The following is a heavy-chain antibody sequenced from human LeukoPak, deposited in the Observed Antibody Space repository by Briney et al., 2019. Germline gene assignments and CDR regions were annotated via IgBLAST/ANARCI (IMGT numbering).Heavy chain of an antibody. CDR2: INAGNGNT. CDR1: GYTFTSYA. Sequence: ASVKVSCKASGYTFTSYAMHWVRQAPGQRLEWMGWINAGNGNTKYSQKFQGRVTITRDTSASTAYMELSSLRSEDTAVYYCARPRPPGTTWYFDYWGQGTLVTVSS. J-gene: IGHJ4*02. D-gene: IGHD1-1*01. CDR3: ARPRPPGTTWYFDY. V-gene: IGHV1-3*01.